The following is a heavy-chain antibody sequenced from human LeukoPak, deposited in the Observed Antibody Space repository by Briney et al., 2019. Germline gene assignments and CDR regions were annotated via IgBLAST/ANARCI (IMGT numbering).Heavy chain of an antibody. D-gene: IGHD2-15*01. CDR3: TTDPDCSGGTCYGYYYYIDV. CDR1: GFTFSNAW. V-gene: IGHV3-15*01. J-gene: IGHJ6*03. Sequence: GGSLRLSCAASGFTFSNAWMSWVRQAPGKGLEWVARIKTKTDGGTTDYAAPVKGRFTISRDDSKNTLYLQMNSLKTEDPAVYYCTTDPDCSGGTCYGYYYYIDVWGKGTTVTVSS. CDR2: IKTKTDGGTT.